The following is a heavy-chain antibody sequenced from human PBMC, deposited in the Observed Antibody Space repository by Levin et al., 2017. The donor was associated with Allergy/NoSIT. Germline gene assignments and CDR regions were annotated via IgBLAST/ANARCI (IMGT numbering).Heavy chain of an antibody. V-gene: IGHV3-48*02. Sequence: GESLKISCAASGFTFSSYSMNWVRQAPGKGLEWVSYISSSSSTIYYADSVKGRFTISRDNAKNSLYLQMNSLRDEDTAVYYCARDPGVWLVRGLDLDYWGQGTLVTVSS. CDR1: GFTFSSYS. CDR3: ARDPGVWLVRGLDLDY. CDR2: ISSSSSTI. J-gene: IGHJ4*02. D-gene: IGHD6-19*01.